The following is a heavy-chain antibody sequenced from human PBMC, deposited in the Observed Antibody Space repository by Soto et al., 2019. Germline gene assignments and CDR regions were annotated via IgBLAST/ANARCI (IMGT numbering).Heavy chain of an antibody. CDR1: GYIFTDYY. V-gene: IGHV1-18*04. J-gene: IGHJ4*02. CDR3: ARSFYDILTGYPY. Sequence: ASVKVSCQASGYIFTDYYMHWVRQAPGQELEWMGWINPNNGDTNYAQKLQGRVTMTTDTSTSTAYMELRSLRSDDTAVYYCARSFYDILTGYPYWGQGTLVTVSS. D-gene: IGHD3-9*01. CDR2: INPNNGDT.